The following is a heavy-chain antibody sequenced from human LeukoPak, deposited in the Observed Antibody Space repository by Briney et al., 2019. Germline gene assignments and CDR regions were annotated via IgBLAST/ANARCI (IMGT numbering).Heavy chain of an antibody. CDR1: GFTFSSYG. CDR3: AKDGGGFCSSTSCSPSYFFED. V-gene: IGHV3-33*06. Sequence: PGGSLRLSCAASGFTFSSYGMHWVRQAPGKGLEWVAVIWYDGSNKYYADSVKGRFTISRDNSKKTLDLQMNSLRDEDTAVYYCAKDGGGFCSSTSCSPSYFFEDWGQGTLVTVSS. J-gene: IGHJ4*02. CDR2: IWYDGSNK. D-gene: IGHD2-2*01.